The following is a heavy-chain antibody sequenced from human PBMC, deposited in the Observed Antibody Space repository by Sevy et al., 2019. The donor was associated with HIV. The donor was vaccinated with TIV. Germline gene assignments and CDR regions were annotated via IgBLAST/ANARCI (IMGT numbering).Heavy chain of an antibody. V-gene: IGHV3-7*01. CDR3: ARVGVGGSLFCDY. J-gene: IGHJ4*02. Sequence: GGSVRLSCAASGFTFSSYWMSWVRQAPGKGLEWVANIKQDGSEKYYVDSVKGRFTISRDNAKNSLYLQMNSLRAEDTAVYYCARVGVGGSLFCDYWGQGTLVTVSS. CDR1: GFTFSSYW. D-gene: IGHD1-26*01. CDR2: IKQDGSEK.